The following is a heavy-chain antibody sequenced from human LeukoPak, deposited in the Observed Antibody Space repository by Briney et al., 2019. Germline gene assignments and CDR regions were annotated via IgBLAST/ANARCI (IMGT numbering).Heavy chain of an antibody. D-gene: IGHD3-10*01. V-gene: IGHV6-1*01. CDR2: TYYRSKWYN. Sequence: SQTLSLTCAISGDSVSSNSAAWNWIRQSPSRGLEWLGRTYYRSKWYNDYAVSVKSRITINPDTSKNQFSLQLNSVTPEDTAVYYCARAYYGSGSYLGFDWFDPWGQGTLVTVSS. CDR1: GDSVSSNSAA. J-gene: IGHJ5*02. CDR3: ARAYYGSGSYLGFDWFDP.